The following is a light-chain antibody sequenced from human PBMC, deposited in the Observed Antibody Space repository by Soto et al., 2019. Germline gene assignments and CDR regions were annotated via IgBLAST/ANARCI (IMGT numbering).Light chain of an antibody. Sequence: DIQMTQSPSALSGSVGDRVTITCRASQTISSWLAWYQQKPGKAPTLLIYTASTLKSGVPSRFSGSGSGTEFTLTISSLQPDDFATYYCQQYNSYSPTFGQGTKVDIK. J-gene: IGKJ1*01. V-gene: IGKV1-5*03. CDR3: QQYNSYSPT. CDR1: QTISSW. CDR2: TAS.